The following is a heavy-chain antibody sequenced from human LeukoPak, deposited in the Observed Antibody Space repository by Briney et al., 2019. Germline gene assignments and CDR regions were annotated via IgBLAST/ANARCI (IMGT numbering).Heavy chain of an antibody. CDR2: ISYDGSNK. J-gene: IGHJ5*02. CDR1: GFTFSSYG. CDR3: AKGGSYPSRHLDP. D-gene: IGHD1-26*01. Sequence: PGGSLRLSCAASGFTFSSYGMHWVRQAPGKGLEWVTVISYDGSNKYYADSVEGRFTISRDNSKNTLYLQMNSLRAEDTAVYYCAKGGSYPSRHLDPWGQGTLVTVSS. V-gene: IGHV3-30*18.